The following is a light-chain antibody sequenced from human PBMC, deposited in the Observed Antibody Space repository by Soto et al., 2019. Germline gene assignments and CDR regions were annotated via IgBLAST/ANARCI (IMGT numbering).Light chain of an antibody. V-gene: IGLV2-14*03. CDR3: SSYRTLSSRV. Sequence: QSVVTQPASVSGSPGQSITISCTGTSSDVGGYNYVSWYQQHPGKAPKLMIYDVSNRPSGVSDRFSGSKSGNTASLTISGLQPEDEADYYCSSYRTLSSRVFGGGTKVTVL. CDR2: DVS. CDR1: SSDVGGYNY. J-gene: IGLJ3*02.